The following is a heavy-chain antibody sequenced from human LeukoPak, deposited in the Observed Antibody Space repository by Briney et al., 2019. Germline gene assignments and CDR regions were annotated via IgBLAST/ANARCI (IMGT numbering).Heavy chain of an antibody. Sequence: ASVKVSCKASGYTFTGYYMHWVRQAPGHGLEWMGWINPNSGGTNYAQKFQGWVTMTRDTSISTAYMELSRLRSDDTAVYYCARDAHCSGGSCYPSAFDIWGQGTMVTVSS. CDR3: ARDAHCSGGSCYPSAFDI. CDR2: INPNSGGT. CDR1: GYTFTGYY. J-gene: IGHJ3*02. D-gene: IGHD2-15*01. V-gene: IGHV1-2*04.